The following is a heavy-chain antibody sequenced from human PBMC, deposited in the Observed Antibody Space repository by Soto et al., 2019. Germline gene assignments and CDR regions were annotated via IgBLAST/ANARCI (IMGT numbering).Heavy chain of an antibody. Sequence: GASVKVSCKASGYTFTGYGISWVRQAPGQGLEWMGWISAYNGNTNYAQKLQGRVTMTTDTSTSTAYMELRSLRSDDTAVYYCARDRYYDSSGYYDYWGQGTLVTVSS. J-gene: IGHJ4*02. CDR3: ARDRYYDSSGYYDY. CDR1: GYTFTGYG. D-gene: IGHD3-22*01. V-gene: IGHV1-18*01. CDR2: ISAYNGNT.